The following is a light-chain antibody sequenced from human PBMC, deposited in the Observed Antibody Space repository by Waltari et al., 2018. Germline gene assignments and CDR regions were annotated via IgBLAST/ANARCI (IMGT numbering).Light chain of an antibody. CDR1: SLRRYY. Sequence: SSELTQDPAVSVALGQTVSITCKGDSLRRYYASWYQQRPGQAPILILYGQANRPSGIPDRVSGSTSGNTASLTITGAQAEDEADYYCLSRDTTSTRVFGGGTRLTV. V-gene: IGLV3-19*01. J-gene: IGLJ3*02. CDR3: LSRDTTSTRV. CDR2: GQA.